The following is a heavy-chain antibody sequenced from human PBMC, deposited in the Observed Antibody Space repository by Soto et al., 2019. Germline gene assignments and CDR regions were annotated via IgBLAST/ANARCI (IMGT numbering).Heavy chain of an antibody. CDR2: IYPGDSDT. CDR1: GYSFTSYW. D-gene: IGHD6-13*01. V-gene: IGHV5-51*01. CDR3: AKTAAGGKNYYGMDV. Sequence: GESLKISCKGSGYSFTSYWIGWARQMPGKGLEWMGIIYPGDSDTRYSPSFQGQDTISADKSISTAYLQWSSLKASDTAMYYCAKTAAGGKNYYGMDVWGQGTTVTVSS. J-gene: IGHJ6*02.